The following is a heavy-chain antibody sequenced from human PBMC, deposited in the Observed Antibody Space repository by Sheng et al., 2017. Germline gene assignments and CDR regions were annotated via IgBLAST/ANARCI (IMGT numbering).Heavy chain of an antibody. D-gene: IGHD2-15*01. Sequence: EVQLVESGGGLVQPGGSLRLSCAASGFTFSYYEMNWVRQAPGKGLEWVSYISSSGSIIYYADSVKGRFTISRDNAKNSLYLQMNSLRVEDTAVYYCATLYCSGDSCYLRGAFDIWGQGTRVTVSS. V-gene: IGHV3-48*03. CDR1: GFTFSYYE. J-gene: IGHJ3*02. CDR2: ISSSGSII. CDR3: ATLYCSGDSCYLRGAFDI.